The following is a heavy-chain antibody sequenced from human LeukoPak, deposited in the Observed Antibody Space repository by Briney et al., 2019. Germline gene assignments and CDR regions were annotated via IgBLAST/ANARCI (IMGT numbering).Heavy chain of an antibody. CDR1: GFIFSSYG. CDR3: AKDLTTVTSQGDY. D-gene: IGHD4-17*01. J-gene: IGHJ4*02. V-gene: IGHV3-30*02. Sequence: PGGSLRLSCAASGFIFSSYGMHWVRQAPGKGPEWVAFTRYDGSDKYYADSVKGRFTISRGNSKNTLYLQMNSLRAEDTAVYYCAKDLTTVTSQGDYWGQGTLVTVSS. CDR2: TRYDGSDK.